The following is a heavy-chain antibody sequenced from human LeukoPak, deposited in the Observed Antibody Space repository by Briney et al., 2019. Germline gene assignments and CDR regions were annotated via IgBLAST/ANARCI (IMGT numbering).Heavy chain of an antibody. Sequence: GASVKVSCKASGGTFSSYAISWVRQAPGQGLEWMGGIIPIFGTANYAQKFQGRVTITADESTSTAYMELSSLRSEDTAVYYCARDLGVRYTHAFDIWGQGTMVTVSS. V-gene: IGHV1-69*13. CDR1: GGTFSSYA. CDR2: IIPIFGTA. J-gene: IGHJ3*02. CDR3: ARDLGVRYTHAFDI. D-gene: IGHD3-16*02.